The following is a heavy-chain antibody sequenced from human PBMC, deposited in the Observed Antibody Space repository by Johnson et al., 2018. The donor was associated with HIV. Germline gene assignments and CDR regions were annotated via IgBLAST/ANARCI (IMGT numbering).Heavy chain of an antibody. J-gene: IGHJ3*02. CDR3: TTDGYSSSWNRDAFDI. D-gene: IGHD6-13*01. Sequence: VQLVESGGGLVQPGGSLRLSCAASGFTFSSYAMDWVRQTPGKGLAWVSAVSAGGDNTYYADSVKGRFTISRDNSKNTLYLQMNSLRAEDTAVYYCTTDGYSSSWNRDAFDIWGQGTMVTVSS. CDR1: GFTFSSYA. CDR2: VSAGGDNT. V-gene: IGHV3-23*04.